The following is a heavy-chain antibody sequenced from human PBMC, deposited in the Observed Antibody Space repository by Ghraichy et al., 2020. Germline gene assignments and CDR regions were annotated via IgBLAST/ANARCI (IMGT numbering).Heavy chain of an antibody. D-gene: IGHD2-2*01. CDR3: ARVIRDIVVVPAAIGIYPNDAFDI. CDR2: INHSGST. V-gene: IGHV4-34*01. Sequence: ESLNISCAVYGGSFSGYYWSWIRQPPGKGLEWIGEINHSGSTNYNPSLKSRVTISVDTSKNQFSLKLSSVTAADTAVYYCARVIRDIVVVPAAIGIYPNDAFDIWGQGTMVTVSS. CDR1: GGSFSGYY. J-gene: IGHJ3*02.